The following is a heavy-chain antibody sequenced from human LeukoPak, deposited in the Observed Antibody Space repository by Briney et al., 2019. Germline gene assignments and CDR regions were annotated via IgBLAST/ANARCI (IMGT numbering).Heavy chain of an antibody. J-gene: IGHJ6*02. D-gene: IGHD5-12*01. Sequence: GGSLRFSCAASGFTFSSYAMSWVRQAPGKGLEWVSAISGSGGSTYYADSVKGRFTISRDNSKNTLYLQMNSPRAEDTAVYYCAKSGPTRGYYYYYGMDVWGQGTTVTVSS. CDR2: ISGSGGST. CDR1: GFTFSSYA. CDR3: AKSGPTRGYYYYYGMDV. V-gene: IGHV3-23*01.